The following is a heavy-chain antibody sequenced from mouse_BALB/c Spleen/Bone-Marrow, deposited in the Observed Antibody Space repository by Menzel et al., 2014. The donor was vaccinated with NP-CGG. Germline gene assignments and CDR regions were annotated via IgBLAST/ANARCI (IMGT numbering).Heavy chain of an antibody. CDR3: ARRGGNPSFDY. J-gene: IGHJ2*01. Sequence: QVQLQQSGPELVKPGASVKISCKASGYAFSSSWMNWVKQRPGQGLEWIGRIYPGDGDTNYNGKFKGKATLTADKSSSTAYMQLSSLTSVDSAVYFCARRGGNPSFDYWGQGTTITVSS. V-gene: IGHV1-82*01. CDR1: GYAFSSSW. D-gene: IGHD2-1*01. CDR2: IYPGDGDT.